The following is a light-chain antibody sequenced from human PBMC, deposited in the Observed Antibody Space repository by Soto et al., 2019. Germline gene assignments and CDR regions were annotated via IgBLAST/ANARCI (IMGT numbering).Light chain of an antibody. V-gene: IGLV2-11*01. J-gene: IGLJ3*02. Sequence: QSALTQPRSVSGSPGQSVPISCAGTSSDVGAYNWVSWYQQHPGKVPKLMIYDVSRRPSGVPDRFSGSKSGNTASLTISGLQADDEADYYCCSYAGSYTLVFGGGTKLTVL. CDR2: DVS. CDR1: SSDVGAYNW. CDR3: CSYAGSYTLV.